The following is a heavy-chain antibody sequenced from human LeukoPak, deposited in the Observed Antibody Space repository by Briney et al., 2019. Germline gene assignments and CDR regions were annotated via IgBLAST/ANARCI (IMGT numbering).Heavy chain of an antibody. CDR1: GFTFSSYT. V-gene: IGHV3-23*01. Sequence: GGSLRLSCEASGFTFSSYTMSWVRQAPGKGLEWVAAITTSDGNTYYADSVKGRFTVSRDNSKNTLFLQMNSLRGEDTAVYYCAKDGGLWVSAHWGDSWGRGTLVTVSS. CDR3: AKDGGLWVSAHWGDS. D-gene: IGHD7-27*01. CDR2: ITTSDGNT. J-gene: IGHJ4*02.